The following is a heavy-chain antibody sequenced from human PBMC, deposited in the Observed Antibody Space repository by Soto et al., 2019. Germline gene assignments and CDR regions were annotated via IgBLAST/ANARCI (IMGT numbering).Heavy chain of an antibody. J-gene: IGHJ6*02. CDR1: GFTFSSYG. Sequence: PGGSLRLSCAASGFTFSSYGMHWVRQAPGKGLEWVAVISYDGSNKYYADSVKGRFTISRDNSKNTLYLQMNSLRAEDTAVYYCAKDGYTAMGTHYYGMDVWGQGTTVTVSS. D-gene: IGHD5-18*01. CDR2: ISYDGSNK. CDR3: AKDGYTAMGTHYYGMDV. V-gene: IGHV3-30*18.